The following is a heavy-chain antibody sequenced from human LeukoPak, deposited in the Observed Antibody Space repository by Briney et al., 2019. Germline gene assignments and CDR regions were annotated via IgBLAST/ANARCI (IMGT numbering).Heavy chain of an antibody. Sequence: PSETLSLTCTVSGGSISSYCWSWIRQPPGKGLEWIGYIYYSGTTKYNPSLRSRVTISVDTSKNQFSLKLNSVTAADTAVYYCARGQSSLGAFDIWGQGTMVTVSS. CDR3: ARGQSSLGAFDI. J-gene: IGHJ3*02. CDR2: IYYSGTT. V-gene: IGHV4-59*01. CDR1: GGSISSYC. D-gene: IGHD2-2*01.